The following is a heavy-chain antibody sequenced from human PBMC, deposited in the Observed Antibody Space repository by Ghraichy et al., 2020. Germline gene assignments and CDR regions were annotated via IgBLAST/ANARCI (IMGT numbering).Heavy chain of an antibody. CDR2: IYYSGST. V-gene: IGHV4-59*08. CDR1: GGSISSYY. CDR3: ARHNLQDYYYGMDV. D-gene: IGHD1-20*01. J-gene: IGHJ6*02. Sequence: SETLSLTCTVSGGSISSYYWSWIRQPPGKGLEWIGYIYYSGSTNYNPSLKSRVTISVDTSKNQFSLKLSSVTAADTAVYYCARHNLQDYYYGMDVWGQGTTVTVSS.